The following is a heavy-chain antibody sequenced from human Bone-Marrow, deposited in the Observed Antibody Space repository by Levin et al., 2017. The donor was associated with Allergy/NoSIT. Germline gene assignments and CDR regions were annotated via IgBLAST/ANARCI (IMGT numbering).Heavy chain of an antibody. CDR3: ARISVVSVEKFSFRRYYNYYKMDV. D-gene: IGHD5/OR15-5a*01. V-gene: IGHV2-26*01. CDR2: IFSNDEK. CDR1: GFSLNNAKMG. J-gene: IGHJ6*03. Sequence: VSGPTLVKPTETLTLTCTVSGFSLNNAKMGVSWIRQPPGKALEWLAHIFSNDEKSYSASLTSRLTISKDTSRSQVVLTVTNMDPVDTATYYCARISVVSVEKFSFRRYYNYYKMDVWGEGTTVTVSS.